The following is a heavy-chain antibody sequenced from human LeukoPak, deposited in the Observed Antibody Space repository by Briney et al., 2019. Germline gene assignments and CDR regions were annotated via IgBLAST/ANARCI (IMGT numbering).Heavy chain of an antibody. J-gene: IGHJ4*02. D-gene: IGHD3-3*01. CDR3: ARVLRGSFAYFDY. Sequence: SETLSLTCTVSGGSISSYYWSWIRQPPGKGLEWIGYIYYSGSTNYNPSLKSRVTISVDTSKNQFSLKLSSVTAADTAVYYCARVLRGSFAYFDYWGQGTLVTVSS. V-gene: IGHV4-59*01. CDR2: IYYSGST. CDR1: GGSISSYY.